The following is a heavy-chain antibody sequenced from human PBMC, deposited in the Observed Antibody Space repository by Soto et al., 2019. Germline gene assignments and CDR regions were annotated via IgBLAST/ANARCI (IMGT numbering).Heavy chain of an antibody. J-gene: IGHJ4*02. CDR1: GYTFTSYG. V-gene: IGHV1-18*01. D-gene: IGHD4-17*01. Sequence: ASVKVSCKASGYTFTSYGISWVRQAPGQGLEWMGWISAYNGNTNYAQKLQGRVTMTTDTSTSTAYMELRSLGSDDTAVYYCARPDYGDYWYYFDYWGQGTLVTVSS. CDR3: ARPDYGDYWYYFDY. CDR2: ISAYNGNT.